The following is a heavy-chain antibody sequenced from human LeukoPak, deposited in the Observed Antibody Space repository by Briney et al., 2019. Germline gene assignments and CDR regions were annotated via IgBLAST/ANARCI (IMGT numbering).Heavy chain of an antibody. CDR1: GFTFSSYG. J-gene: IGHJ4*02. CDR3: ARDYGGSSPFGY. CDR2: ISSSGSTI. D-gene: IGHD4-23*01. V-gene: IGHV3-48*04. Sequence: GGSLRLSCAASGFTFSSYGMHWVRQAPGKGLEWVSYISSSGSTIYYADSVKGRFTISRDNAKNSLYLQMNSLRAEDTAVYYCARDYGGSSPFGYWGQGTLVTVSS.